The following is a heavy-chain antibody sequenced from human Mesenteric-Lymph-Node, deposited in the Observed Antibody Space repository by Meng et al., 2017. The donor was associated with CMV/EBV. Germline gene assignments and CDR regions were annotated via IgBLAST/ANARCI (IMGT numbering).Heavy chain of an antibody. D-gene: IGHD2-2*01. CDR3: ARYDHLLLNDY. CDR1: GFSFGGYG. Sequence: GGSLRLSCAAHGFSFGGYGMHWVRQTPGKGVEWVASIPYDGSKIYYADSVKGRFTISRDNSKNTLSLQMNRLRPDDTAVYHCARYDHLLLNDYWGQGTLVTVSS. J-gene: IGHJ4*02. CDR2: IPYDGSKI. V-gene: IGHV3-30*02.